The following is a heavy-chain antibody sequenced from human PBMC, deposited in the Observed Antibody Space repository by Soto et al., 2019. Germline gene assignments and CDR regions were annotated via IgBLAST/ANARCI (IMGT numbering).Heavy chain of an antibody. J-gene: IGHJ4*02. D-gene: IGHD2-2*01. Sequence: EVQVLESGGALVQPGGSLRLSCAASGFTFSSYSMNWVRQAPGKGLEWVSAISGSGDSTYYADSVKGRFTISRDNSKNTLYLQMNSLRAEDTAVYYCAKVRSSHSENCFDYWGQGTLVTVSS. CDR2: ISGSGDST. CDR3: AKVRSSHSENCFDY. V-gene: IGHV3-23*01. CDR1: GFTFSSYS.